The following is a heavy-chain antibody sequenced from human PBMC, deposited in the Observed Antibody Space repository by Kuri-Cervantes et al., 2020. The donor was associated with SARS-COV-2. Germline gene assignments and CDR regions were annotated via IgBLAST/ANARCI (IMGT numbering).Heavy chain of an antibody. V-gene: IGHV3-7*01. CDR1: GFTFSSYW. CDR2: IKQDGSEK. D-gene: IGHD2-2*01. CDR3: ARDRMEYQLLWGDWNDAFDI. Sequence: GGSLRLSCAASGFTFSSYWMSWVRQAPGKGLEWVANIKQDGSEKYYVDSVKGRFTISRDNAKNSLYLQMNSLRAEDTAVYYCARDRMEYQLLWGDWNDAFDIWGQGTMVTVSS. J-gene: IGHJ3*02.